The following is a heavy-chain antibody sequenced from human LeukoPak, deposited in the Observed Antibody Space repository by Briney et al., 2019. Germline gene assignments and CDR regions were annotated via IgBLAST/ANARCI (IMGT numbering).Heavy chain of an antibody. CDR3: ARRFDS. Sequence: GGSLRLSCTASKFTFSHYGMQWVRQAPGKGLEWVSHITSSSTIYYADSVKGRFTISRDNAKNSLYLQMNSLRDEDTAVYYCARRFDSWGQGTLVTVSS. CDR1: KFTFSHYG. V-gene: IGHV3-48*02. CDR2: ITSSSTI. J-gene: IGHJ4*02.